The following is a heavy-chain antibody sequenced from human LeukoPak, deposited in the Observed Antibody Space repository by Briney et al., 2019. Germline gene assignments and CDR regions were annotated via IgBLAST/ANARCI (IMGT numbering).Heavy chain of an antibody. D-gene: IGHD5-18*01. CDR1: GFTFSPYW. CDR2: IKQDGSEK. V-gene: IGHV3-7*01. J-gene: IGHJ5*01. Sequence: GGSLRLSCAASGFTFSPYWMSWVRQAPGKGLEWVANIKQDGSEKYYLDSVKGRFTISRDNAKNSLHLQMNSLRAEDTAVYYCARGATGIQLWFFDSWGQGTLVTVSS. CDR3: ARGATGIQLWFFDS.